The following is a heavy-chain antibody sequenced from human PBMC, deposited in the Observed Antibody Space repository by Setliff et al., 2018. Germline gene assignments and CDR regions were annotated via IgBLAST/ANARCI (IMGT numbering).Heavy chain of an antibody. Sequence: PGGSLRLSCAVSGLRFSDAWVSWVRRAPGKGLEWAGRIKSYGSGGTIDYAAPVEGRFTISRDDSKNTLYLQMNSLKTEDTAVYFCTRSRGPRVVLAADFDFWSQGTRVTVSS. CDR1: GLRFSDAW. J-gene: IGHJ4*02. V-gene: IGHV3-15*01. D-gene: IGHD3-16*01. CDR2: IKSYGSGGTI. CDR3: TRSRGPRVVLAADFDF.